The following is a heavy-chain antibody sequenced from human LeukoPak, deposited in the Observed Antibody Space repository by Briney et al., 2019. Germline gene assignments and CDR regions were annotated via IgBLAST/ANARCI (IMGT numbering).Heavy chain of an antibody. V-gene: IGHV3-23*01. D-gene: IGHD1-1*01. CDR3: AKGQELDDGVFDS. CDR1: GFTFRSIA. J-gene: IGHJ4*02. Sequence: PGGSLRLSCAASGFTFRSIAMTWVRQAPGKGLEWVSSIRSNGDTTYNADSVKGRSTISRDNSKNTLYLQMNRLRVEDTAIYYCAKGQELDDGVFDSWGQGTLVTVSS. CDR2: IRSNGDTT.